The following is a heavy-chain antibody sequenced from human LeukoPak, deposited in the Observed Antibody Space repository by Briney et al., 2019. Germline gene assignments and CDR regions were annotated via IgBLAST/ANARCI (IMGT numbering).Heavy chain of an antibody. V-gene: IGHV3-7*01. J-gene: IGHJ4*02. Sequence: GGSLRLSCSASGFTLSNYWMSWVRQAPGKGLEGVANIKQDGSKLSYVDSVKGRFTVSRDNAKNSLYLQMNSLRAEDTAVYYCARWEARDTWVYDYWGQGTLVTVSS. CDR2: IKQDGSKL. D-gene: IGHD1-26*01. CDR1: GFTLSNYW. CDR3: ARWEARDTWVYDY.